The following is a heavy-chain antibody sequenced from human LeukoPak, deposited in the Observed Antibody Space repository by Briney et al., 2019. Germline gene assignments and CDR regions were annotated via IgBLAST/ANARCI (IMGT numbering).Heavy chain of an antibody. J-gene: IGHJ5*01. CDR1: GFTFSNYW. D-gene: IGHD3-10*01. CDR3: AKEGAYPIITYDS. CDR2: IKQDGSEK. Sequence: GGSLRLSCAASGFTFSNYWMNWVRQAPGKGLEWVANIKQDGSEKYYVDSVKGRFTVSRDNAKNSLYLQMNSLRAEDTAVYYCAKEGAYPIITYDSWGQGTLVPVSS. V-gene: IGHV3-7*01.